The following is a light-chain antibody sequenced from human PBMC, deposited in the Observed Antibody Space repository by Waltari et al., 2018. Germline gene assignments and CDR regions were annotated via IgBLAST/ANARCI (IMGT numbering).Light chain of an antibody. V-gene: IGLV2-14*01. CDR2: EVS. J-gene: IGLJ3*02. CDR3: SSYTSSCPL. Sequence: QSALTQPASVSGSPGPSITISCTGTSSDVGGYNYHSWYQQHPGKAPTTMIYEVSTRPSGVSNRVSGSKSGNTASRTSSGLQAGDEADYYCSSYTSSCPLYGGGTKLTVL. CDR1: SSDVGGYNY.